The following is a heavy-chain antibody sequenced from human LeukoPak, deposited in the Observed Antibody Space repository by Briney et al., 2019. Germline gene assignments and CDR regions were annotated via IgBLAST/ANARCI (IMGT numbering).Heavy chain of an antibody. Sequence: PGRSLRLSCAASGFTFDDYAMHWVRQAPGKGLEWVSGISWNSGSIGYADSVKGRFTISRDNAKNSLYLQMNSLRAEDTALYYCAKDIRGGSYCYYFDYWGQGTLVTVSS. CDR1: GFTFDDYA. D-gene: IGHD1-26*01. CDR3: AKDIRGGSYCYYFDY. CDR2: ISWNSGSI. V-gene: IGHV3-9*01. J-gene: IGHJ4*02.